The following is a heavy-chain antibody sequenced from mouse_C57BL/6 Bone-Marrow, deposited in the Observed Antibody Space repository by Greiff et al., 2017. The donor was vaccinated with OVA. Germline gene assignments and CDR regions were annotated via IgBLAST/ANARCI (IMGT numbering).Heavy chain of an antibody. CDR1: EYEFPSHD. CDR3: ARGTGRAWFAY. Sequence: EVHLVESGGGLVQPGESLKLTCESNEYEFPSHDMSWVRQTPEKRLELVAAINSDGGSTYYPDTMERRFIISRDNTKKTLYLQMSGLRSEDTALYYCARGTGRAWFAYWGQGTLVTVSA. J-gene: IGHJ3*01. D-gene: IGHD4-1*01. CDR2: INSDGGST. V-gene: IGHV5-2*01.